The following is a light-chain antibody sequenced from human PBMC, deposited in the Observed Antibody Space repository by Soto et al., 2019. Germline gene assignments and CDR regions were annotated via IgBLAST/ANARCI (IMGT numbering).Light chain of an antibody. Sequence: QSVLTQPASVSGSPGQSITISCTGTTSDIGAYDSVSWYQQYPGTAPKLLIYGVSSRPSGVSNRFSGSKSGNTASLTISGLQPEDESVYFCSSHSDTNALLFGGGTKSPS. J-gene: IGLJ2*01. CDR1: TSDIGAYDS. V-gene: IGLV2-14*01. CDR3: SSHSDTNALL. CDR2: GVS.